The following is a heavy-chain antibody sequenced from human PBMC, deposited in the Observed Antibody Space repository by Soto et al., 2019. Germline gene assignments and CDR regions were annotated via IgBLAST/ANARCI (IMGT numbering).Heavy chain of an antibody. CDR2: IIPIFGTA. D-gene: IGHD6-13*01. Sequence: SVKVSCKASGCTFSSYAISWVRLAPGQGLEWMGGIIPIFGTANYAQKFQGRVTITADESTSTAYMELSSLRSEDTAVYYCARLYSSSWYWYFDLWGRGTLVTVSS. J-gene: IGHJ2*01. CDR1: GCTFSSYA. V-gene: IGHV1-69*13. CDR3: ARLYSSSWYWYFDL.